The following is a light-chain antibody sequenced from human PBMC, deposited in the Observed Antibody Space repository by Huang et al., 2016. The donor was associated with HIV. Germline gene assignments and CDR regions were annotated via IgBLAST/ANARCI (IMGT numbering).Light chain of an antibody. CDR2: DAS. J-gene: IGKJ3*01. CDR3: QQRSNWPPIT. Sequence: TLSLSPGERATLACRASQSVSSYLAWYQQKPGQAPRLLIYDASNRATGIPARFSGSGSGTDFTLTISSLEPEDFAVYYCQQRSNWPPITFGPGTKVDIK. V-gene: IGKV3-11*01. CDR1: QSVSSY.